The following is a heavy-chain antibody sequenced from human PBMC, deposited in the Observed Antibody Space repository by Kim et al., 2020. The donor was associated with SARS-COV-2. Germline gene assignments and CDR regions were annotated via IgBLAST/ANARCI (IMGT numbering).Heavy chain of an antibody. CDR2: INHSGST. Sequence: SETLSLTCAVYGGSFSGYYWSWIRQPPGKGLEWIGEINHSGSTNYNPSLKSRVTISVDTSKNQFSLKLSPVTAADTAVYYCARPSAYDILTGYWAFDYWGQGTLVTVSS. CDR1: GGSFSGYY. D-gene: IGHD3-9*01. CDR3: ARPSAYDILTGYWAFDY. V-gene: IGHV4-34*01. J-gene: IGHJ4*02.